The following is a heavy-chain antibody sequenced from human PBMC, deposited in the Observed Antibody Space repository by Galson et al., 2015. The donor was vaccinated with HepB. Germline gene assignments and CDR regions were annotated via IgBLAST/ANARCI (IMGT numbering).Heavy chain of an antibody. CDR2: ISTNTGNP. Sequence: SVKVSCKASGYTFTTYAINWVRQAPGQGLEWMGWISTNTGNPTYAQGFTGRFVFSLDTSVSTAYLQISSLKAEDTAVYYCAREVVVVPAAITGWFDPWGQGTLVTVSS. CDR3: AREVVVVPAAITGWFDP. V-gene: IGHV7-4-1*02. J-gene: IGHJ5*02. CDR1: GYTFTTYA. D-gene: IGHD2-2*02.